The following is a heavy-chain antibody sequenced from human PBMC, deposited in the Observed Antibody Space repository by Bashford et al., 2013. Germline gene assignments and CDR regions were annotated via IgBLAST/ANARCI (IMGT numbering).Heavy chain of an antibody. V-gene: IGHV4-59*12. CDR3: ARLFYCTNGVCFGN. D-gene: IGHD2-8*01. CDR1: GGSISSYY. J-gene: IGHJ4*02. CDR2: IYYSGST. Sequence: SETLSLTCTVSGGSISSYYWSWIRQPPGKGLEWIGYIYYSGSTNYNPSLKSRVTISVDTSKNQFSLKLSSVTAADTAVYYCARLFYCTNGVCFGNWGQGTLVTVSS.